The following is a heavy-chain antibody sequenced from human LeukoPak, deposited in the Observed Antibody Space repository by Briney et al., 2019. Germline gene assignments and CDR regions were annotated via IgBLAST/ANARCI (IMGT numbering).Heavy chain of an antibody. CDR2: IYYSGST. Sequence: KPSETLSLTCTVSGGSISSYYWSWIRQPPGKGLEWIGYIYYSGSTNYNPSLKSRVTISVDTSKNQFSLKLSSVTAADTAVYYCARGGLLWFGELIDYWGQGTLVTVSS. D-gene: IGHD3-10*01. V-gene: IGHV4-59*01. CDR1: GGSISSYY. J-gene: IGHJ4*02. CDR3: ARGGLLWFGELIDY.